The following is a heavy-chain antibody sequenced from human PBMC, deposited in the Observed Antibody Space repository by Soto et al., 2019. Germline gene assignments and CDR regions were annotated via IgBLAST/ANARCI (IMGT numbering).Heavy chain of an antibody. Sequence: ASVKVSCKASGYTFTSYGISWVRQAPGQGLEWMGWISAYNGNTNYAQKLQGRVTMTTDTSTSTAYMELRSLRSDDTAVYYCARDQAVYYDLWGGSSTHYYGMDVWGQGTTVTVSS. J-gene: IGHJ6*02. CDR3: ARDQAVYYDLWGGSSTHYYGMDV. D-gene: IGHD3-3*01. CDR1: GYTFTSYG. CDR2: ISAYNGNT. V-gene: IGHV1-18*01.